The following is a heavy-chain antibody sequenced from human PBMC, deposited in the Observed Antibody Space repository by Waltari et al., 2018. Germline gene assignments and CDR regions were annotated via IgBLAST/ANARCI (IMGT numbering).Heavy chain of an antibody. D-gene: IGHD6-19*01. CDR1: GFTFSSYS. V-gene: IGHV3-21*01. CDR3: ARVYPASGCSDY. Sequence: EVQLVESGGGLVKPGGSLRLSCAASGFTFSSYSMNWVRQAPGKGLEWVSSISSSSSYIYYADSVKGRFTISRDNAKNSLYLQMNSLRAEDTAVYYCARVYPASGCSDYWGQGTLVTVSS. CDR2: ISSSSSYI. J-gene: IGHJ4*02.